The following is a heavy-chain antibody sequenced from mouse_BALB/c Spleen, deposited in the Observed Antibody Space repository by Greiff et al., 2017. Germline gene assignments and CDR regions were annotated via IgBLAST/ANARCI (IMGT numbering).Heavy chain of an antibody. Sequence: VQVVESGPGLVTPSQSLSISCNVSGFSLTSYCVHWVRQPPGKGLEWLGVIWPGGSTNYNSALMSGLSISKDNYKSQTGLKMNSLQTDDTAMYYCARGGLHDWGEGTTLTVSS. V-gene: IGHV2-9*02. J-gene: IGHJ2*01. CDR1: GFSLTSYC. CDR3: ARGGLHD. CDR2: IWPGGST.